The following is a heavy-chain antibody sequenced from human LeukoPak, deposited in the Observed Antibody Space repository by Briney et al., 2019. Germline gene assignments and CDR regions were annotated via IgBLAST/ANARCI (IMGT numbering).Heavy chain of an antibody. V-gene: IGHV1-2*02. Sequence: ASVKVSCKASGYTFTGYYMHWVRQAPGQGPEWMGWINPNSGGTNYAQKFQGRVTMTRDTSITTAYMELGRLSSDDTAVYYCARHPGKVTNDWYFDLWGRGTLVTVSS. CDR2: INPNSGGT. CDR1: GYTFTGYY. CDR3: ARHPGKVTNDWYFDL. J-gene: IGHJ2*01. D-gene: IGHD4-23*01.